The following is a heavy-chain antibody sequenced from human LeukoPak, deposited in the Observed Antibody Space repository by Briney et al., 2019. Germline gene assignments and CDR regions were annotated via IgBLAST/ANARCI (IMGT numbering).Heavy chain of an antibody. J-gene: IGHJ6*02. Sequence: PGGSLRLSCAASGFTFSSYSMNWVRQAPGKGLEWVSSISSSSSYIYYADSVKGRFAISRDNAKNSLYLQMNSLRAEDTAVYYCARDPSSTSGYGMDVWGQGTTVTVSS. CDR3: ARDPSSTSGYGMDV. CDR1: GFTFSSYS. D-gene: IGHD2-2*01. V-gene: IGHV3-21*01. CDR2: ISSSSSYI.